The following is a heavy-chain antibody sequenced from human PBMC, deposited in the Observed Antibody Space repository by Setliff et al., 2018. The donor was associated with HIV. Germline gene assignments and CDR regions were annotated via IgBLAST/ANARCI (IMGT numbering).Heavy chain of an antibody. V-gene: IGHV4-4*09. CDR2: IYTSGST. J-gene: IGHJ4*02. CDR1: GASINNYY. D-gene: IGHD3-10*01. CDR3: AKKSHGSGTFDS. Sequence: TLSLTCTVSGASINNYYWSWIRQSPAKGLEWIGLIYTSGSTKYNPSLKSRVTISVDTSKNHFSLKLNSVTAADTAIYYCAKKSHGSGTFDSWGQGTLVTVSS.